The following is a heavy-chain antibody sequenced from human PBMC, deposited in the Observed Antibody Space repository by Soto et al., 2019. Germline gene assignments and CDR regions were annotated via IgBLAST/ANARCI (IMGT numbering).Heavy chain of an antibody. CDR2: MYHSGST. J-gene: IGHJ4*02. CDR1: GGSISSGGYS. V-gene: IGHV4-30-2*01. D-gene: IGHD3-16*02. Sequence: SETLSLTCAVSGGSISSGGYSWSWIRQPPGKGLEWIGYMYHSGSTYYNPSLKSRVTISVDTSKNQFSLKLSSVTAADTAVYYCARARIMITFGGVIARGAFDYWGQGTLVTVSS. CDR3: ARARIMITFGGVIARGAFDY.